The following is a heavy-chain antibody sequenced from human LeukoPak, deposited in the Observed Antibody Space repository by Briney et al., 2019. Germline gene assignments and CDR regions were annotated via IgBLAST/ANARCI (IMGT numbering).Heavy chain of an antibody. CDR2: IIPIFGTA. CDR3: ARVLSLYYYYYMDV. CDR1: GGTFSSYA. V-gene: IGHV1-69*13. J-gene: IGHJ6*03. Sequence: ASVKVSCKASGGTFSSYAISWVRQAPGQGLEWMGGIIPIFGTANYAQKFQGRVTITADESTSTAYMELSSLRSEDTAVYYCARVLSLYYYYYMDVWGKGTTVTVSS. D-gene: IGHD2/OR15-2a*01.